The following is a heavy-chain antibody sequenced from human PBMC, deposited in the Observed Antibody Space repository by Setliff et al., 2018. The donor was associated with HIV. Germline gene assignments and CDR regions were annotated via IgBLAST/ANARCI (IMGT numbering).Heavy chain of an antibody. Sequence: LRLSCAASRFTFSSYAMHWVRQAPGKGLEWVAVISYDGSNKYYADSVKGRFTISRDNSKNTLYLQMNSLRAEDTAVYYCAKDRIGGVTGFYYGMDVWGQGTTVTVSS. CDR2: ISYDGSNK. CDR3: AKDRIGGVTGFYYGMDV. J-gene: IGHJ6*02. CDR1: RFTFSSYA. V-gene: IGHV3-30*01. D-gene: IGHD3-16*01.